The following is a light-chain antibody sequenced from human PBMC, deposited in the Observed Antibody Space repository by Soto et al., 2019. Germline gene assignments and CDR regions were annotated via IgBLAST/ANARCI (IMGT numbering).Light chain of an antibody. J-gene: IGLJ1*01. CDR1: SSNIGAGYD. Sequence: QSVLTQPPSVSGAPGQRVTISCTASSSNIGAGYDVHWYQQLPGTAPKLLIYGNSNRPSGVPDRFSGSKSGTSASLAITGLQAEYEADYYCQSYDSSLSGYYVFGTGTKLTVL. CDR2: GNS. V-gene: IGLV1-40*01. CDR3: QSYDSSLSGYYV.